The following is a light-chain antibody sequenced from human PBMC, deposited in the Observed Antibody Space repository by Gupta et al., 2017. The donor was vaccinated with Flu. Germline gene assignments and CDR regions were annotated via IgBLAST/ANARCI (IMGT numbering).Light chain of an antibody. J-gene: IGLJ1*01. CDR2: DVT. V-gene: IGLV2-11*01. Sequence: QSAPTQPRSVSRSPGQSVTISCTGTSNDVGGYNRVSWYEQRPGKAPKLILYDVTERPSGVPDRFSGSKSGNTASLTISGLRADDEADYYCSSHAGRVTWVFGTGTTVTVL. CDR1: SNDVGGYNR. CDR3: SSHAGRVTWV.